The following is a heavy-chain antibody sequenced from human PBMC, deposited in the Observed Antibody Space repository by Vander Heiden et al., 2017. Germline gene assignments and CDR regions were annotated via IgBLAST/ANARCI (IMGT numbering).Heavy chain of an antibody. D-gene: IGHD6-19*01. V-gene: IGHV3-64*01. CDR2: ISGDGGST. Sequence: EVQLVESGGGLVQPGGSLRLSCAAPGFTFSHYAMYWSRQTPGKGLEYVAAISGDGGSTYYANSVKGRFTLSRDNSKNTLYLQMGSLRPDDTAVYYCARVGSSGPFDYWGQGTLVTVSS. CDR1: GFTFSHYA. CDR3: ARVGSSGPFDY. J-gene: IGHJ4*02.